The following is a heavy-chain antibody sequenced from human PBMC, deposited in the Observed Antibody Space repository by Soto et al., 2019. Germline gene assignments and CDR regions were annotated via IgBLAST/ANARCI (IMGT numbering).Heavy chain of an antibody. Sequence: PSETLSLTCTVSGGSISSGDYYWSWIRQPPGKGLEWIGYIYYSGSTYYNPSLKSRVTISVDTSKNQFSLKLSSVTAADTAVYYCARDDGSTYYYYGMDVWGQGTTVTVSS. J-gene: IGHJ6*02. CDR1: GGSISSGDYY. D-gene: IGHD2-2*01. V-gene: IGHV4-30-4*01. CDR2: IYYSGST. CDR3: ARDDGSTYYYYGMDV.